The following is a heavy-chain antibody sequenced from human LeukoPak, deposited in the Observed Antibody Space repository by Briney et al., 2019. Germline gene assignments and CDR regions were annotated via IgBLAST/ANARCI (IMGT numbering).Heavy chain of an antibody. CDR2: INPSGGST. CDR1: GYTFTSYY. CDR3: ARSNEAYGMDV. V-gene: IGHV1-46*01. Sequence: ASVRVSCKASGYTFTSYYMHWVRQAPGQGLEWMGIINPSGGSTSYAQKFQGRVTMTRDTSTSTVYMELSSLRSEDTAVYYCARSNEAYGMDVWGQGTTVTVSS. J-gene: IGHJ6*02. D-gene: IGHD1-1*01.